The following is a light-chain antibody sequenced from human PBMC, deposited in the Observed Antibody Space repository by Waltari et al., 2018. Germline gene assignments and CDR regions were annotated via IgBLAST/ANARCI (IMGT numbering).Light chain of an antibody. J-gene: IGKJ2*01. CDR1: EIVGTD. V-gene: IGKV3D-15*01. Sequence: EIVMTQSPVTMSVSPGEGVTLSCTASEIVGTDVAWYRHNPGQPPRLLIYYANARATGVPARISGSGSGTDFTLTISSLEPEDFAFYYCQQSRQWPRRTFGQGTKLEI. CDR3: QQSRQWPRRT. CDR2: YAN.